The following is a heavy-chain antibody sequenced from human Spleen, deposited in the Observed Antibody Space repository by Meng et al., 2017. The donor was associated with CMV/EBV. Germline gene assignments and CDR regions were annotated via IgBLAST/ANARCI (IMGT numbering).Heavy chain of an antibody. Sequence: AVYGGAVRKEYGGGIRQTPGKGLEWSGEINHSGNTNYNPSRRSRVTMSVDTSKNEVSLQLKSVTATDTAVYYCARGGPDCWSGYADYWGQGILVTVSS. CDR3: ARGGPDCWSGYADY. V-gene: IGHV4-34*01. CDR1: GGAVRKEY. D-gene: IGHD3-3*01. CDR2: INHSGNT. J-gene: IGHJ4*02.